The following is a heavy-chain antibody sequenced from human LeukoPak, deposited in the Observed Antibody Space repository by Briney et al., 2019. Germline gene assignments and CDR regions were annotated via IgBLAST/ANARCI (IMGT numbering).Heavy chain of an antibody. V-gene: IGHV1-46*01. Sequence: GSSVTVSFKASGYTFTNYYIHWVRQAPGQGLDWMGVINPTGDSTTYAQKAQGRVTMTRDTSTNTVYMELSSLRSDDTAVYYCARHPSPQLHHFHYWGQGTLVTVSS. D-gene: IGHD2-2*01. CDR3: ARHPSPQLHHFHY. CDR1: GYTFTNYY. CDR2: INPTGDST. J-gene: IGHJ4*02.